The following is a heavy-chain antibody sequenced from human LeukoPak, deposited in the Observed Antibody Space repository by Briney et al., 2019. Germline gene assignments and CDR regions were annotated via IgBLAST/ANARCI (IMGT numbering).Heavy chain of an antibody. Sequence: PSETLSLTCTVSGGSISSYYWSWIRQPPGKGLEWIGYIYYSGSTNYNPSLKSRVTISVDTSKNQFSLKLSSVTAADTAVYYCARGRVVTAIPIPENWFDPWGQGTLVTVSS. D-gene: IGHD2-21*02. J-gene: IGHJ5*02. CDR1: GGSISSYY. CDR3: ARGRVVTAIPIPENWFDP. CDR2: IYYSGST. V-gene: IGHV4-59*01.